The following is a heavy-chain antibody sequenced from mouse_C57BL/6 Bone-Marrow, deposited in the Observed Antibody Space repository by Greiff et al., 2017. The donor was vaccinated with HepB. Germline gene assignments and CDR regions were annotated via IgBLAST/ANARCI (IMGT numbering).Heavy chain of an antibody. Sequence: VQLQQSGPELVKPGASVKIPCKASGYTFTDYNMDWVKQSHGKSLEWIGDINPNNGGTIYNQKFKGKATLTVDKSSSTAYMELRSLTSEDTAVYYCARLGYYGSRDVWGTGTTVTVSS. CDR3: ARLGYYGSRDV. D-gene: IGHD1-1*01. V-gene: IGHV1-18*01. J-gene: IGHJ1*03. CDR1: GYTFTDYN. CDR2: INPNNGGT.